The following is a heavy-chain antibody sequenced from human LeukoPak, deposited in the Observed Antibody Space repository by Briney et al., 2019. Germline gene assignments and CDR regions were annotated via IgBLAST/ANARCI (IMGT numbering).Heavy chain of an antibody. CDR1: GYSISSGYH. CDR2: IYHSGST. CDR3: ARGGLGYCSSTSCAFDY. Sequence: SEILSLTCTVSGYSISSGYHWGWIRQPPGKGLEWIGSIYHSGSTYYNPSLKSRVTISVDTSKNQFSLKLSFVTAADTAVYYCARGGLGYCSSTSCAFDYWGQGTLVTVSS. J-gene: IGHJ4*02. D-gene: IGHD2-2*01. V-gene: IGHV4-38-2*02.